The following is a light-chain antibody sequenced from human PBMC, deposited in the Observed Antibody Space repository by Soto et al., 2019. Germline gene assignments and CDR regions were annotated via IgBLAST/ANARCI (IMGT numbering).Light chain of an antibody. CDR2: YNSDSDK. CDR1: SGISVGTYR. Sequence: QSVLTQPSSLSASPGASVSLTCTLRSGISVGTYRIHWYQQKPGSPPQFLLRYNSDSDKEQGSGVPSRFSGFKDASANAGILLISGLQSEDEADYYCMIWYSSAWVFGGGTKLTVL. J-gene: IGLJ3*02. V-gene: IGLV5-45*03. CDR3: MIWYSSAWV.